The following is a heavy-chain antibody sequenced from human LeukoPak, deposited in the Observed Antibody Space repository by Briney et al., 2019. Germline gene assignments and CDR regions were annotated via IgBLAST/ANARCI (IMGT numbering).Heavy chain of an antibody. CDR2: IWPDGSDK. Sequence: PGGSLRLSCAASGFSFSTYWMSWVRQGPGKGLEWVATIWPDGSDKKYVDSVRDRFTISRDNAKNSLYLQMNSLTAEDTAVYYCARLFGGGTTFDYWGQGALVTVSS. CDR3: ARLFGGGTTFDY. CDR1: GFSFSTYW. V-gene: IGHV3-7*01. D-gene: IGHD3-10*01. J-gene: IGHJ4*02.